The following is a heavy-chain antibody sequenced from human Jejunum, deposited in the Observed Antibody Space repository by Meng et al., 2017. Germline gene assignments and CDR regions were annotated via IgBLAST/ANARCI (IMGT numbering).Heavy chain of an antibody. Sequence: GESLKISCAASGFTFSAYAMSWVRQAPGKGLEWVSSISNTGGSTYYPDSVKGRSTISRDNSKNTLFFQINSLRAEDTAIYYCARGSTSGNYYWFDPWGQGILVTFSS. D-gene: IGHD3-10*01. J-gene: IGHJ5*02. CDR1: GFTFSAYA. CDR2: ISNTGGST. CDR3: ARGSTSGNYYWFDP. V-gene: IGHV3-23*01.